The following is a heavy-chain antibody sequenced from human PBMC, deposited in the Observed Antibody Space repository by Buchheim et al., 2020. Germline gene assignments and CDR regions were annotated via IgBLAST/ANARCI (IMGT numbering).Heavy chain of an antibody. Sequence: EVQLVESGGGLVKPGGSLRLSCAASGFTFTNAWMNWVRQAPGKGLEWVGRIRSKTDGGTTDYAAPVKGRFTISRDDSKNMLYLQMNSLKTEDTAVYYCTIMTIVRVIVVVPPTVDYWGQGTL. V-gene: IGHV3-15*07. CDR2: IRSKTDGGTT. J-gene: IGHJ4*02. CDR1: GFTFTNAW. D-gene: IGHD3-22*01. CDR3: TIMTIVRVIVVVPPTVDY.